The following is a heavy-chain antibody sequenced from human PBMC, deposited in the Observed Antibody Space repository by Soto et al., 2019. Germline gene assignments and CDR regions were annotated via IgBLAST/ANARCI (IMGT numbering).Heavy chain of an antibody. J-gene: IGHJ5*02. CDR1: GGSINGYY. V-gene: IGHV4-59*01. Sequence: SETLSLTCTVSGGSINGYYWTWIRQTPGKGLEWIGNIYFSGSTKYNPSLQSRVTISVDTSKKQFSLRLTSVTPADTAVYLFTREVATPNNWFDPWGQGTLVTVSS. CDR2: IYFSGST. CDR3: TREVATPNNWFDP.